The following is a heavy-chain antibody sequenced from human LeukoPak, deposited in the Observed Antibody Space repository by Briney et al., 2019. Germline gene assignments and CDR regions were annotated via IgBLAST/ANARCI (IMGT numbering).Heavy chain of an antibody. CDR3: AKASVMDV. CDR2: ISYDGSNK. J-gene: IGHJ6*02. Sequence: TGGSLRLSCAASGFTFSGYPIHWVRQAPGKGLEWVAVISYDGSNKYYADSVKGRFTISRDNSKNTLYLQMNSLRAEDTAVYYCAKASVMDVWGQGTTVTVSS. CDR1: GFTFSGYP. V-gene: IGHV3-30-3*02.